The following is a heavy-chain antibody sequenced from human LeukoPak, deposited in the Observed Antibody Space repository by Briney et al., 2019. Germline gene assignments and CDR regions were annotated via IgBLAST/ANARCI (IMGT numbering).Heavy chain of an antibody. D-gene: IGHD2-2*01. J-gene: IGHJ4*02. CDR1: GYSFTSYW. CDR2: ICPGDSDT. V-gene: IGHV5-51*01. Sequence: GESLKISCKGSGYSFTSYWIGWVRQMPGKGLEWMGIICPGDSDTRYSPSSQGQVTISADKSISTAYLQWSSLKASDTAMYYCVKALRSTSYHFDYWGQGTLVTVSS. CDR3: VKALRSTSYHFDY.